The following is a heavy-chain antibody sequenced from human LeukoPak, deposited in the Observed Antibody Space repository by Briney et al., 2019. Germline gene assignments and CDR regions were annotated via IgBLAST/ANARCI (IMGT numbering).Heavy chain of an antibody. D-gene: IGHD1-26*01. V-gene: IGHV3-23*01. CDR3: AKALWELPHFDY. CDR2: ISGSGGST. CDR1: GFTFSSYA. J-gene: IGHJ4*02. Sequence: SGGSLRLSCAASGFTFSSYAMSWVRQAPGKGLEWVSAISGSGGSTYYADSVKGRFTISRDNSKNTLYLQMNSLRAEDTAVYCCAKALWELPHFDYWGQGTLVTVSS.